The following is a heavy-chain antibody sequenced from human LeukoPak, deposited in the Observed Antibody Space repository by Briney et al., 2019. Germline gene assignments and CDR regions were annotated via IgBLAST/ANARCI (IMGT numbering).Heavy chain of an antibody. J-gene: IGHJ4*02. CDR1: GGSISSYY. D-gene: IGHD2-15*01. V-gene: IGHV4-59*01. CDR2: IYYSGST. Sequence: SETLSLTCTVSGGSISSYYWSWIRQPPGKGLELIGYIYYSGSTNYNPSLKSRVTISVDTSKNQFSLKLSSVTAADTAVYYCARDVGPNGLLLWGQGTLVTVSS. CDR3: ARDVGPNGLLL.